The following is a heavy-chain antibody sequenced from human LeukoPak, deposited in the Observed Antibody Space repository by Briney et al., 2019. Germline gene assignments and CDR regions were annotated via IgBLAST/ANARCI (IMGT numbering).Heavy chain of an antibody. Sequence: GGSLRLSCAASGFTFSSYGMHWVRQAPGKGLERVAVISYDGSNKYYADSVKGRFTISRDNSKNTLYLQMNSLRAEDTAVYYCAKDTSMVRGVMNGMDVWGKGTTVTVSS. D-gene: IGHD3-10*01. CDR1: GFTFSSYG. CDR3: AKDTSMVRGVMNGMDV. V-gene: IGHV3-30*18. CDR2: ISYDGSNK. J-gene: IGHJ6*04.